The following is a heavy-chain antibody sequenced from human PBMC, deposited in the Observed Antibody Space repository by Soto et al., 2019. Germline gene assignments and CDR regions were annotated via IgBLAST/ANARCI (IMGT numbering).Heavy chain of an antibody. CDR1: GFTLSSYS. CDR3: ARDGSDLLAD. CDR2: ISPSSSPI. D-gene: IGHD3-3*01. J-gene: IGHJ1*01. Sequence: MRLSCAASGFTLSSYSMNWVRQAPGKGLEWVAFISPSSSPIYYVDSVKGRFTISRDNAKKSLYLQMNSLRDEDTAMYYCARDGSDLLADWGQGTLVTVSS. V-gene: IGHV3-48*02.